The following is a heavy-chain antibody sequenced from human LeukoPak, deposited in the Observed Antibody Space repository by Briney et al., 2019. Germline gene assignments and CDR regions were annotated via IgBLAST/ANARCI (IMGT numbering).Heavy chain of an antibody. Sequence: AASVKVSCKASGFTFTSSAMQWVRQARGQRLEWIGWIVVGSGNTNYAQKFQERVTITRDMSTSTAYMELSSLRSEDTAVYYCARGNGWYGFDYWGQGTLVTVSS. CDR3: ARGNGWYGFDY. J-gene: IGHJ4*02. CDR1: GFTFTSSA. D-gene: IGHD6-19*01. CDR2: IVVGSGNT. V-gene: IGHV1-58*02.